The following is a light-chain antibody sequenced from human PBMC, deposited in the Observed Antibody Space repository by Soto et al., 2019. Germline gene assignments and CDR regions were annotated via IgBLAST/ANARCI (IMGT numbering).Light chain of an antibody. V-gene: IGLV2-11*01. Sequence: QSALTQPRSVSGAPGQSVTISCTGTSSDVGGYNYVSWYQQHPGTVPKLMIYDVSNRPSGVPDRFSGSKSGNMASLTISGLQAEYEADYYCCSYAGGHTSLLFGGGTKLTVL. J-gene: IGLJ2*01. CDR1: SSDVGGYNY. CDR2: DVS. CDR3: CSYAGGHTSLL.